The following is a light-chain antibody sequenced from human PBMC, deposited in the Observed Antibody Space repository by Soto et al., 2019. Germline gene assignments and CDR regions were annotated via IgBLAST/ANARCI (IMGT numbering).Light chain of an antibody. V-gene: IGLV2-8*01. CDR3: SSYAGTNNVI. CDR2: EVT. CDR1: ISDVGGYNH. Sequence: QSALTQPASVSGSPGQSVTISCAGSISDVGGYNHVSWYQQHPGKAPKLLIYEVTKRPSGVPARFSGSKSGNTASLTVSGLQGDDEADYYCSSYAGTNNVIFGGGTKVTVL. J-gene: IGLJ2*01.